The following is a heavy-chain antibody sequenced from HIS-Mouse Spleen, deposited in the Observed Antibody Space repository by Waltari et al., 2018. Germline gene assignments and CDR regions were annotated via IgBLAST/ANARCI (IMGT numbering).Heavy chain of an antibody. CDR2: IDLDDDK. D-gene: IGHD6-19*01. CDR3: ARIAEGYSSGWYAFDY. CDR1: GFSLSTSGMC. V-gene: IGHV2-70*15. Sequence: QVTLRESGPALVKPTQTLTLTCTFSGFSLSTSGMCVSWIRQPPGTALEWLARIDLDDDKYYSTSLKTRRTISKDTSKNQVVLTMTNMDPVDTATYYCARIAEGYSSGWYAFDYWGQGTLVTVSS. J-gene: IGHJ4*02.